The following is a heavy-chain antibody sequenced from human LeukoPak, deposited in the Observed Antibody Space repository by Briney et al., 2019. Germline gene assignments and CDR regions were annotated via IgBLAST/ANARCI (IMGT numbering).Heavy chain of an antibody. CDR3: ARRGWDSSPGGFDP. D-gene: IGHD3-22*01. J-gene: IGHJ5*02. Sequence: SETLSLTCTLSGGSINNYYWSWIRQPPGKGLEWIGYIYYNGNTNYNPSLKSRVTISVDTSKNQFSLKLSSVTAADTAVYYCARRGWDSSPGGFDPWGQGTLVTVSS. V-gene: IGHV4-59*01. CDR2: IYYNGNT. CDR1: GGSINNYY.